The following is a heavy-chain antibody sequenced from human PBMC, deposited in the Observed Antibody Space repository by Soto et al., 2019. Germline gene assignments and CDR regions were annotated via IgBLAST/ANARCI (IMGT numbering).Heavy chain of an antibody. V-gene: IGHV3-13*01. CDR1: GFTFSNYD. J-gene: IGHJ4*02. CDR2: ISTAGNT. Sequence: SLRLSCAASGFTFSNYDMHWVRQATGKGLEWVSTISTAGNTYSPGSVKGRFTISRENAKNSLYLQMNSLRVDDTAVYYCARGTDSGLYYFDYWGRGTLVTVSS. CDR3: ARGTDSGLYYFDY. D-gene: IGHD2-21*01.